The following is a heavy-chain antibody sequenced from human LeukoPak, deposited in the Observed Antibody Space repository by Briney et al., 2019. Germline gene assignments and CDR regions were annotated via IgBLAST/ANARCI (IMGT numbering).Heavy chain of an antibody. J-gene: IGHJ4*02. CDR1: GFTFSGYS. CDR3: AREGYSSGWGFDY. Sequence: GGSLRLSCAASGFTFSGYSMNWVRQAPGKGLEWVSYISSSSSTIYYADSVKGRFTISRDNAKNSLYLQMNSLRAEDTAVYYCAREGYSSGWGFDYWGQGTLVTVSS. D-gene: IGHD6-19*01. CDR2: ISSSSSTI. V-gene: IGHV3-48*01.